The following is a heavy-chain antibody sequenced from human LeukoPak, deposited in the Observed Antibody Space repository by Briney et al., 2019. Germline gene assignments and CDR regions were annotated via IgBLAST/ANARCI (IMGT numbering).Heavy chain of an antibody. V-gene: IGHV3-9*01. J-gene: IGHJ4*02. CDR2: ISWNSGSI. D-gene: IGHD3-10*01. CDR1: GFTFDDYA. Sequence: AGRSLRLSCAASGFTFDDYAMHWVRQAPGKGLEWVSGISWNSGSIGYADSVKGRFNISRDNAKNSLYLQMNSLRTEDTALYYCGKGGEASQIRPYYFDYWGQRTLVTVSS. CDR3: GKGGEASQIRPYYFDY.